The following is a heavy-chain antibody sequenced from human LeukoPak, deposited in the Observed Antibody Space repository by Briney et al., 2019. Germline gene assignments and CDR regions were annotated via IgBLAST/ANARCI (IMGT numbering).Heavy chain of an antibody. Sequence: GGSLRLSCAASGFTFSSYGMHWVRQAPGKGLEWVAVISYDGSNKYYADSVKGRFTISGDNSKNTLYLQMNSLRAEDTAVYYCAKIAAAGGTEYFQHWGQGTLVTVSS. CDR1: GFTFSSYG. CDR3: AKIAAAGGTEYFQH. J-gene: IGHJ1*01. V-gene: IGHV3-30*18. CDR2: ISYDGSNK. D-gene: IGHD6-13*01.